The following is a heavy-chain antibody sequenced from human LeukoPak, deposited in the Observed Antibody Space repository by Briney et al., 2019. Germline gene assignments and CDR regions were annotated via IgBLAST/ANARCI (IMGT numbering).Heavy chain of an antibody. D-gene: IGHD3-10*01. J-gene: IGHJ4*02. Sequence: SGTLSLTCAVSGGSLSSSNWWSWVLQPPGKGLEWIVEIYHSGTTYYNPSLKSRVTMSVDTSKNQFSLKLSSVTAADTAVYFCARDFLQGVRGNTGGSFDYWGQGTLVTVSS. CDR2: IYHSGTT. CDR3: ARDFLQGVRGNTGGSFDY. V-gene: IGHV4-4*02. CDR1: GGSLSSSNW.